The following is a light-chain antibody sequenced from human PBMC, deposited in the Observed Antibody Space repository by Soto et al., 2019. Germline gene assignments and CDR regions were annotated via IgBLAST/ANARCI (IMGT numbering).Light chain of an antibody. CDR2: WAS. CDR3: QQYDSTPYT. V-gene: IGKV4-1*01. CDR1: QSVLDSSNDKNY. Sequence: DIVMTQSPESLAVALGERATINCKSSQSVLDSSNDKNYLAWYQQKAGQPPKLLIYWASTRESGVPGRFTGSGSGTDFTLTISSLQAEDVATYDCQQYDSTPYTFGQGTKLVIK. J-gene: IGKJ2*01.